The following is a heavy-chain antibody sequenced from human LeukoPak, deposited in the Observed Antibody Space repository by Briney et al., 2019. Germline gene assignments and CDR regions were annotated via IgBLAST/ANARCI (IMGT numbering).Heavy chain of an antibody. CDR3: AKAGDIVAPVY. CDR1: GFTFSSYG. V-gene: IGHV3-30*18. D-gene: IGHD5-12*01. J-gene: IGHJ4*02. Sequence: LGRSLRLSCAASGFTFSSYGMHWVRQAPGKGLEWVAVISYDGSNKYYADSVKGRFTISRDNSKNTLYLQMNSLRAEDTAVYYCAKAGDIVAPVYWGQGTLVTVSS. CDR2: ISYDGSNK.